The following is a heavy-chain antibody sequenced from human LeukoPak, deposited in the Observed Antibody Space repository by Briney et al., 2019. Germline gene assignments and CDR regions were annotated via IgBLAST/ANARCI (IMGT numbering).Heavy chain of an antibody. J-gene: IGHJ6*04. Sequence: SGGSLRLSCAASGFNFNTYWMSRVRQAPGKGLEWVANIKQDGSEKFYVDSMKGRFTISRDNSKNSLYLQMNSLRAEDTAVYYCAELGITMIGGVWGKGTTVTISS. CDR2: IKQDGSEK. CDR3: AELGITMIGGV. D-gene: IGHD3-10*02. CDR1: GFNFNTYW. V-gene: IGHV3-7*01.